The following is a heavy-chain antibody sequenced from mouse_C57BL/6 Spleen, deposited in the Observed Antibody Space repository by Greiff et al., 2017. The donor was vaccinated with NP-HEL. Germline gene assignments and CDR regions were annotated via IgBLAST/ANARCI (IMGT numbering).Heavy chain of an antibody. CDR1: GFTFSSYA. CDR2: ISDGGSYT. CDR3: ARAGSNYLYAMDY. J-gene: IGHJ4*01. D-gene: IGHD2-5*01. V-gene: IGHV5-4*03. Sequence: DVMLVESGGGLVKPGGSLKLSCAASGFTFSSYAMSWVRQTPEKRLEWVATISDGGSYTYYPDNVKGRFTISRDNAKNNLYLQMSHLKSEDTAMYYCARAGSNYLYAMDYWGQGTSVTVSS.